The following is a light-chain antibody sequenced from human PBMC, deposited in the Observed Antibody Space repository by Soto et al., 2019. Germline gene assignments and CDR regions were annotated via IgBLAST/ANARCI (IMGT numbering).Light chain of an antibody. V-gene: IGLV9-49*01. J-gene: IGLJ2*01. CDR2: VGTGGIVG. CDR1: SGYSNYK. CDR3: GADHGSGSTWV. Sequence: QSVLTQPPSVSASLGDSVTLTCTLSSGYSNYKVDWYQQRPGKGPRFVMRVGTGGIVGSKGDGIPDRFSVLGSGLNRYLTIRNIQEEDESDYHCGADHGSGSTWVFGGGTKLTVL.